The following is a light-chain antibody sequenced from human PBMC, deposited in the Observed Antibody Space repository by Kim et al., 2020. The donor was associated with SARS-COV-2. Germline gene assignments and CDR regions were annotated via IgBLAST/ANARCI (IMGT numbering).Light chain of an antibody. CDR2: QDP. CDR3: QAWDSSTAV. CDR1: NLGDKY. Sequence: SGSPGQTASITCYENNLGDKYVCWYQQKPGRSPVLVIYQDPKRPSGIPERFSGSNSGDTATLTISGTQAMDEADYYCQAWDSSTAVFGGGTKVTVL. V-gene: IGLV3-1*01. J-gene: IGLJ2*01.